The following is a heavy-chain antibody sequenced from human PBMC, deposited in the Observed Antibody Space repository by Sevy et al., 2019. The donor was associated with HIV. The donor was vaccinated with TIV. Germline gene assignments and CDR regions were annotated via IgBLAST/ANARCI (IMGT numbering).Heavy chain of an antibody. D-gene: IGHD3-10*01. Sequence: ASVKVSCKASGFTFTDYYIHWVRQAPGQGLEWMGWINANDGYTNYAQEFQGRVTMSRDTSISTAYMELSRLRSGDTAVYYCARLTVSGTETLYGLDVWGQGTTVTVSS. J-gene: IGHJ6*02. CDR1: GFTFTDYY. CDR2: INANDGYT. CDR3: ARLTVSGTETLYGLDV. V-gene: IGHV1-2*02.